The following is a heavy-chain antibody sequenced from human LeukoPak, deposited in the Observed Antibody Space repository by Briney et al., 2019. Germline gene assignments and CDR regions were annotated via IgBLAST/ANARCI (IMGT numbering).Heavy chain of an antibody. Sequence: PGGSLRLSCAASGFTFSGCAMSWVRQAPGKGLEWVPYITYNSGTIFYADSVKGRFTISRDNAKDSLYLQMSSLRDEDTAVYCCARDSGYSYADDYWGQGTLVTVSS. V-gene: IGHV3-48*02. CDR3: ARDSGYSYADDY. CDR1: GFTFSGCA. J-gene: IGHJ4*02. D-gene: IGHD5-18*01. CDR2: ITYNSGTI.